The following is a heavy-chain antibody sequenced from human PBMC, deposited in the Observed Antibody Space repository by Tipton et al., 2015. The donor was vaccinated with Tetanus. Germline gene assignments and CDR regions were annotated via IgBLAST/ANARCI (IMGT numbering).Heavy chain of an antibody. Sequence: TLSLTCAVYGGSFSGYYWSWIRQPPGKGLEWIGEINHSGSTNYNPSLKSRVIISVDTSKNQFSLKLSSVTAADTAVYYCARVYCSGGSCYDGWGDWGQGTLVTVSS. CDR2: INHSGST. V-gene: IGHV4-34*01. J-gene: IGHJ4*02. D-gene: IGHD2-15*01. CDR1: GGSFSGYY. CDR3: ARVYCSGGSCYDGWGD.